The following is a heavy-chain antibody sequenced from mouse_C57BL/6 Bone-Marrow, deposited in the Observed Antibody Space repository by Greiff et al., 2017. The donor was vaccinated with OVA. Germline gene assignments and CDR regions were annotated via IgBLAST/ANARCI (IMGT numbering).Heavy chain of an antibody. Sequence: EVQLQQSGPVLVKPVPSVKISCKASGFTFTDYYMHWVKQSHGKSLEWIGLVYPYNGGTSYNQKFKGKATLTVDTSSSTAYMELNSLTSEDSAVYYCARSTTVVAHYYAMDYWGQGTPVTVSS. J-gene: IGHJ4*01. V-gene: IGHV1-36*01. CDR2: VYPYNGGT. CDR3: ARSTTVVAHYYAMDY. CDR1: GFTFTDYY. D-gene: IGHD1-1*01.